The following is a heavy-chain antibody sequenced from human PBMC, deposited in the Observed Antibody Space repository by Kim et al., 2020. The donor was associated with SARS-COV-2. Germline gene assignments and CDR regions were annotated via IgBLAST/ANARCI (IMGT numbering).Heavy chain of an antibody. CDR1: GFTFDDYG. J-gene: IGHJ4*02. V-gene: IGHV3-20*01. D-gene: IGHD3-16*01. CDR2: INRISAST. CDR3: VRGYAGGSFDL. Sequence: GGSLRLSCAASGFTFDDYGMSWVRQAPGKGLEWVSGINRISASTGYADSVKGRFTISRDNAKNSLFLQMNSPRAEDTALYHCVRGYAGGSFDLWGQGTLVTVSS.